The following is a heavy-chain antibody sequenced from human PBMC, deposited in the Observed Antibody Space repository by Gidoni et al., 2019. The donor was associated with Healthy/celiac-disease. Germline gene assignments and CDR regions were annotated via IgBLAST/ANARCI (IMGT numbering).Heavy chain of an antibody. J-gene: IGHJ6*02. V-gene: IGHV3-33*01. CDR1: GFTFSSYG. D-gene: IGHD3-10*01. CDR3: ARDQEGFGEFLYYYYGMDV. CDR2: IWYDGSNK. Sequence: QVQLVESGGGVVQPGRSLILSCAASGFTFSSYGMHWVRQAPGKGLEWVAVIWYDGSNKYYADSVKGRFTISRDNSKNTLYLQMNSLRAEDTAVYYCARDQEGFGEFLYYYYGMDVWGQGTTVTVSS.